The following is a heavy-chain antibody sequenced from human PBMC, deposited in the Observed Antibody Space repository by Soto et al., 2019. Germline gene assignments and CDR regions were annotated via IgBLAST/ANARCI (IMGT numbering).Heavy chain of an antibody. V-gene: IGHV4-59*01. D-gene: IGHD3-10*01. CDR3: AREFTTVQGKRYYGMEV. Sequence: SETLSLTSSVSGGTMSTYYWSGIRQPPGKRLEWIGYIYYSGTTDYNPSLESRVTISVDTSKDQFSLKLSSVTAADTAVYDWAREFTTVQGKRYYGMEVWGKG. CDR2: IYYSGTT. J-gene: IGHJ6*04. CDR1: GGTMSTYY.